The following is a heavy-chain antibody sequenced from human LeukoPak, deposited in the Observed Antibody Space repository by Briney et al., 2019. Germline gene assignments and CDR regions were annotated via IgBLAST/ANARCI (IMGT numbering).Heavy chain of an antibody. CDR1: GYTFTGYY. V-gene: IGHV1-2*02. CDR3: ARAHLDRLTDY. CDR2: INPNSGGT. D-gene: IGHD3-22*01. J-gene: IGHJ4*02. Sequence: ASVRVSCKASGYTFTGYYMHWVRRAPGQGHEWMGWINPNSGGTNYAQKFQGRVTMTRDTSISTAYMELSRLRSDDTAVYYCARAHLDRLTDYWGQGTPVTVSS.